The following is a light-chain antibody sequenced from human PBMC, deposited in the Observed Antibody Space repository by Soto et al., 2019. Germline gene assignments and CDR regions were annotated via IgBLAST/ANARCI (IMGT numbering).Light chain of an antibody. J-gene: IGKJ4*01. V-gene: IGKV1-5*01. Sequence: DIQITQSPSTLSASVGDRVTITCRASQSISSWLAWYQQNPGKAPKLLIYDASSLESGVPSRFSGSGSGTEFTLTISSLQPDDFATYYCQQYNSYPLTLGGGTKVDIK. CDR3: QQYNSYPLT. CDR2: DAS. CDR1: QSISSW.